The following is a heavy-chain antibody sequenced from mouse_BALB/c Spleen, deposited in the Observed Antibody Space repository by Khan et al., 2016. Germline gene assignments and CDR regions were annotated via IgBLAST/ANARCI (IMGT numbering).Heavy chain of an antibody. J-gene: IGHJ3*01. D-gene: IGHD1-1*01. CDR3: ARPGYGSSYPFAY. Sequence: EVKLLESGGGLVQPGGSLKLSCAASGFAFSRYWMSWVRQAPGKGLEWIGEINPDSSTINYTPSLKDKFIISRDNAKDTLYLQMSKVRSEDTALYYCARPGYGSSYPFAYWGQETLVTVSA. CDR2: INPDSSTI. V-gene: IGHV4-1*02. CDR1: GFAFSRYW.